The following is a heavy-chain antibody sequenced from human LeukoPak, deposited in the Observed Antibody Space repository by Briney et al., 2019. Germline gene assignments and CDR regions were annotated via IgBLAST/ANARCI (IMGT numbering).Heavy chain of an antibody. CDR1: GFTFSNSA. V-gene: IGHV3-30*18. D-gene: IGHD3-10*01. Sequence: GGSLRLSCVASGFTFSNSAMRWVRQTPGKGLEWVAVVSSDGSKKYYAESVKGRFTISRDNSKNTLYLQMNSLRAEDTAVYYCVKDSGTDEGEPEFWGQGILVTASS. J-gene: IGHJ4*02. CDR3: VKDSGTDEGEPEF. CDR2: VSSDGSKK.